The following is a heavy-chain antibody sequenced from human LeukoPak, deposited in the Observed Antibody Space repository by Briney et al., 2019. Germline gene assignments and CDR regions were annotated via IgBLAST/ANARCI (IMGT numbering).Heavy chain of an antibody. CDR3: ARGTVTMVDY. D-gene: IGHD3-10*01. CDR2: IYSGGST. V-gene: IGHV3-66*01. J-gene: IGHJ4*02. CDR1: GFTVSSNY. Sequence: PGGSLRLSCAASGFTVSSNYMSWVRQAPGRGPEWVSVIYSGGSTYYADSVKGRFTISRDNSKNTLFLQMNSLRAGDTAVYYCARGTVTMVDYWGQGTLVTVSS.